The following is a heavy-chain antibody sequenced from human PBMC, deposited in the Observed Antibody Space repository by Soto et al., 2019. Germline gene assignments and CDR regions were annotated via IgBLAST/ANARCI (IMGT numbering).Heavy chain of an antibody. D-gene: IGHD3-3*01. CDR1: GFTFSGYA. Sequence: VELAESGGGVVQPGRPLRLSCAASGFTFSGYALHWVRQTPGKGLEWMAVISYDGSNKYYAGSVEGRFTISRDNSKNTLFLQMNSLRTEDTAIYYCARAEPAGFGVMTASHYYGMDVWGQGTTVTVSS. V-gene: IGHV3-30-3*01. CDR2: ISYDGSNK. J-gene: IGHJ6*02. CDR3: ARAEPAGFGVMTASHYYGMDV.